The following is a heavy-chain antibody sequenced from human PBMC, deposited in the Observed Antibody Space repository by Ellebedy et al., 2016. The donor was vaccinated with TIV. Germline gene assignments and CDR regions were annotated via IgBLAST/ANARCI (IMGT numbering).Heavy chain of an antibody. CDR2: IFPNDLDT. J-gene: IGHJ5*02. V-gene: IGHV5-51*01. Sequence: KVSXXGSGYSFGSVWICWVRQMPGKGLEWMGLIFPNDLDTRYSPSFEGQVTISVDASITTAYLQWSTLRASDTAVFYCVRVTRNYFDPWGQGTRVTVSS. CDR1: GYSFGSVW. D-gene: IGHD4-11*01. CDR3: VRVTRNYFDP.